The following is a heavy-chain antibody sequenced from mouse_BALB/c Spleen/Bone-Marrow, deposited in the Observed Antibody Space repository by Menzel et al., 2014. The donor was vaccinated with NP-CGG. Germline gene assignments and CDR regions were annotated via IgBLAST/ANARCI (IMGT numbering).Heavy chain of an antibody. V-gene: IGHV5-17*02. CDR1: GFTFSRFG. CDR2: ISSGSSTI. J-gene: IGHJ3*01. D-gene: IGHD2-12*01. CDR3: ARRDLRRGFAD. Sequence: EVELQQSAGGLVQPGGSRTLSCVASGFTFSRFGMHWVRQAPEKGLERVAYISSGSSTIYYADTVKGRFTISRDNPKNTLFLQMTSLRSEDAALYYCARRDLRRGFADWGQGTLVPVSA.